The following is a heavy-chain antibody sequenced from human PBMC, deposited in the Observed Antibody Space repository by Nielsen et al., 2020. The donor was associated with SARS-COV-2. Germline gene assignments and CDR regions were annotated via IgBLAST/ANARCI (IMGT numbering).Heavy chain of an antibody. J-gene: IGHJ4*02. V-gene: IGHV4-59*12. CDR1: GDSISGFY. CDR2: MYYTGNT. CDR3: AREHYYGSGSYYLADY. D-gene: IGHD3-10*01. Sequence: SETLSLTCTVSGDSISGFYWGWIRQPPGKGLEWIGYMYYTGNTKYNYQPSLKSRVTISVDTSKNQFSLKLSSVTAADTAVYYCAREHYYGSGSYYLADYWGQGTLVTVSS.